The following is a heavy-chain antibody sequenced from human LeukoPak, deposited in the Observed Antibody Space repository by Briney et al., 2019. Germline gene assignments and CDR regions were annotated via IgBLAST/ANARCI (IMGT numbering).Heavy chain of an antibody. CDR3: ARRTGYSNFDY. D-gene: IGHD5-24*01. CDR2: IYPGDSDT. J-gene: IGHJ4*02. Sequence: GESLKISCKGSGYIFSSYWIGWVRQMPGKGLEWMGIIYPGDSDTRYSPPFQGQVTISADKSISTAFLQWSSLKASDTAIYYCARRTGYSNFDYWGQGVLVTVSS. V-gene: IGHV5-51*01. CDR1: GYIFSSYW.